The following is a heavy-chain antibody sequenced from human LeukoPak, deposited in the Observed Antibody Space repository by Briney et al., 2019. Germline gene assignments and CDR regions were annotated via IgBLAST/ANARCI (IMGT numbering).Heavy chain of an antibody. V-gene: IGHV4-4*02. CDR2: NYHSGGT. CDR1: SGSISSVFW. Sequence: PSETLSLTCAVSSGSISSVFWWSWVRQPPGKGLEWIGENYHSGGTNYNPSLKSRVTVSVNKSKSQFSLKVTSVTAADTAVYYCARSHDRYFDYWGQGTLVTVSS. J-gene: IGHJ4*02. CDR3: ARSHDRYFDY. D-gene: IGHD1-1*01.